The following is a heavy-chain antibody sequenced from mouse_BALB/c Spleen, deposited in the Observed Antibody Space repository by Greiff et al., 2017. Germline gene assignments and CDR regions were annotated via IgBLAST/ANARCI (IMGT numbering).Heavy chain of an antibody. Sequence: VKLMESGPGLVAPSQSLSITCTVSGFSLTSYGVHWVRQPPGKGLEWLGVIWAGGSTNYNSALMSRLSISKDNSKSQVFLKMNSLQTDDTAMYYCARDGGGWLTYWGQGTLVTVSA. CDR2: IWAGGST. CDR3: ARDGGGWLTY. J-gene: IGHJ3*01. CDR1: GFSLTSYG. V-gene: IGHV2-9*02.